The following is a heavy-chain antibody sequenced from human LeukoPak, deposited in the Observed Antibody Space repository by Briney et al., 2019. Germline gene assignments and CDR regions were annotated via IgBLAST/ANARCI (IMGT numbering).Heavy chain of an antibody. CDR3: RGWLSSYNMDV. Sequence: GGSLRLSCAASGFTVSNNEMSWVRQAPAKGLEWVSVTRTDGSADYADSVKGRFTVSRDNSKNTLYLQMSSLRVEDTAVYYCRGWLSSYNMDVWGRGTTVTVSS. V-gene: IGHV3-53*01. CDR2: TRTDGSA. CDR1: GFTVSNNE. D-gene: IGHD3-16*02. J-gene: IGHJ6*03.